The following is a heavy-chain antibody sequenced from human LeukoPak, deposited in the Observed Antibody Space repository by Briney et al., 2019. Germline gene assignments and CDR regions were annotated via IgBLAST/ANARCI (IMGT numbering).Heavy chain of an antibody. D-gene: IGHD3-9*01. V-gene: IGHV3-23*01. CDR1: GFAFSSYA. Sequence: GGSLRLSCAASGFAFSSYAMSWVRQAPGKGLEWVSAISGSGGSTYYADSVKGRFTISRDNSKNTLYLQMNSLRAEDTAVYYCAKPAGYYDILTGYLPFDYWGQGTLVTVSS. CDR3: AKPAGYYDILTGYLPFDY. CDR2: ISGSGGST. J-gene: IGHJ4*02.